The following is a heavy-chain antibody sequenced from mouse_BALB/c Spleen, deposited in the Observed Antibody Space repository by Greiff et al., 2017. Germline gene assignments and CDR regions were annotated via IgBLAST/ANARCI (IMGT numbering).Heavy chain of an antibody. Sequence: EVQLVESGGGLVQPGGSLKLSCAASGFTFSSYGMSWVRQTPDKRLELVATINSNGGSTYYPDSVKGRFTISRDNAKNTLYLQMSSLKSEDTAMYYCARDGGWLLLFDYWGQGTTLTVSS. CDR2: INSNGGST. J-gene: IGHJ2*01. CDR3: ARDGGWLLLFDY. V-gene: IGHV5-6-3*01. D-gene: IGHD2-3*01. CDR1: GFTFSSYG.